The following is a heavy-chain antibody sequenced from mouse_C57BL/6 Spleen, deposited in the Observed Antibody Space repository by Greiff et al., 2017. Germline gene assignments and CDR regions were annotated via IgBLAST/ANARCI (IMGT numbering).Heavy chain of an antibody. Sequence: QVQLQQSGAELVKPGASVKMSCKASGYTFTSYWITWVKQRPGQGLEWLGDIYPGSGSTNYNEKFTSKATLTVDTYSSTAYMKLSSLTTEDSAVYYVAGRWGRYYFAMDYWGQGTSVTVSS. J-gene: IGHJ4*01. CDR3: AGRWGRYYFAMDY. CDR1: GYTFTSYW. CDR2: IYPGSGST. V-gene: IGHV1-55*01. D-gene: IGHD1-1*01.